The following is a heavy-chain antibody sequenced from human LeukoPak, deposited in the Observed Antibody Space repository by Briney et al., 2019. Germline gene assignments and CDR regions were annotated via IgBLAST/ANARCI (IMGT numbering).Heavy chain of an antibody. J-gene: IGHJ4*02. CDR2: ISPDGSVT. D-gene: IGHD1-26*01. CDR3: VSDSGLRSGGDS. CDR1: GFNLRTFW. V-gene: IGHV3-74*01. Sequence: GGSLRLSCAASGFNLRTFWIHWIRQDAGGGLVWVSRISPDGSVTTYTASVKGRFAISRDNAKNTLYLGMNSLRADDAAIYYCVSDSGLRSGGDSWGQGTPVTVSS.